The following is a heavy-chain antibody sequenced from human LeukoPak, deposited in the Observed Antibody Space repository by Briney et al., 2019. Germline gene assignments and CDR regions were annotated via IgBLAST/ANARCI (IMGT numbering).Heavy chain of an antibody. J-gene: IGHJ4*02. D-gene: IGHD2-15*01. CDR1: GYTFTSYG. V-gene: IGHV1-18*01. Sequence: ASVKVSCKASGYTFTSYGISWVRQAPGQGLEWMGWISAYNGNTNYAQKLQGRVTMTTDTSTSTAYMELRSLRSDDTAVYYCATQTLGYCSGGSCYNPSPFDYWGQGTLVTVSS. CDR2: ISAYNGNT. CDR3: ATQTLGYCSGGSCYNPSPFDY.